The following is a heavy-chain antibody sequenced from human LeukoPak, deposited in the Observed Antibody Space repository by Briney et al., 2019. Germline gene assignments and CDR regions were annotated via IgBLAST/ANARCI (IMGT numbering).Heavy chain of an antibody. Sequence: SQTLSLTCAISGDSVSSNSAAWNWIRQSPSRGLEWLGKTYYRSKWYNDYAVSVKSRININPDTSKKQFSLQLNSVTPEDTAVYYCARDASWNYVGSLDYWGQGTLVTVSS. CDR3: ARDASWNYVGSLDY. CDR2: TYYRSKWYN. J-gene: IGHJ4*02. D-gene: IGHD1-7*01. CDR1: GDSVSSNSAA. V-gene: IGHV6-1*01.